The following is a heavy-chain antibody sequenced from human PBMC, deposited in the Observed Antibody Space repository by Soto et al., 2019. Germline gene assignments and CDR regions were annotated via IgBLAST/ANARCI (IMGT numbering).Heavy chain of an antibody. V-gene: IGHV3-30*18. D-gene: IGHD4-17*01. J-gene: IGHJ4*02. CDR1: GFTFSSYA. Sequence: QVQLVESGGGVVQPGRSLRLSCAASGFTFSSYAMHWVRQAPGKGLEWVALISYDGNNKYYVDSVKGRFTIYRDNSKNTLDLQLNSLRAEDTALYYCAKDHRTTVTSRGVWYFDYWGQGTLVTVSS. CDR2: ISYDGNNK. CDR3: AKDHRTTVTSRGVWYFDY.